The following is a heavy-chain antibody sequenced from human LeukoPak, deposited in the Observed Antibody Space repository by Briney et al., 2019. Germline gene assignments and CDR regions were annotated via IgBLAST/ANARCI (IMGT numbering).Heavy chain of an antibody. J-gene: IGHJ6*02. CDR1: GFTFSSYG. V-gene: IGHV3-30*03. CDR3: XXAPNLDYYYYGMDV. D-gene: IGHD6-6*01. CDR2: ISYDGSNK. Sequence: GGSLRLSCAASGFTFSSYGMHWVRQAPGKGLEWVAVISYDGSNKYYADSVKGRFTISRDNSKNTLYLQMNSLRAEDTAVYYXXXAPNLDYYYYGMDVWGQGTTVTVSS.